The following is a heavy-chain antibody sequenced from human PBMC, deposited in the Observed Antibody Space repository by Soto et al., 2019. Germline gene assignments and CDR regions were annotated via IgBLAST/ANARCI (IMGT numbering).Heavy chain of an antibody. D-gene: IGHD5-18*01. Sequence: SETLSLTCAVSGYSISSGYYWGWIRQPPGKGLEWIGSIYHSGSTYYNPSLKSRVTISVDTSKNQFSLKLSSVTAADTAVYYCAREGGSDTAMVIGYLDYWGQGTLVTVSS. V-gene: IGHV4-38-2*02. J-gene: IGHJ4*02. CDR3: AREGGSDTAMVIGYLDY. CDR2: IYHSGST. CDR1: GYSISSGYY.